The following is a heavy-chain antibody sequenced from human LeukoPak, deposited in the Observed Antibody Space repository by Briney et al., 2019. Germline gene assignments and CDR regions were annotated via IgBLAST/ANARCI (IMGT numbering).Heavy chain of an antibody. CDR2: MNPNSGNT. D-gene: IGHD4-23*01. CDR3: ARVYRQLRPYYFDY. CDR1: GYTFTSYD. Sequence: ASVKVSCKASGYTFTSYDINWVRQATGQGLEWMGWMNPNSGNTGYAQKFQGRVTMTRNTSISTAYMELSSLRSEDTAVYYCARVYRQLRPYYFDYWAREPWSPPPQ. V-gene: IGHV1-8*01. J-gene: IGHJ4*02.